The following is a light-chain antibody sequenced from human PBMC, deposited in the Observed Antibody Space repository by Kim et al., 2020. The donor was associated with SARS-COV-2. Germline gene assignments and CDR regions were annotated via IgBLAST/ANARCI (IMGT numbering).Light chain of an antibody. CDR3: QAWDSSVD. J-gene: IGLJ2*01. CDR1: KLGDKY. V-gene: IGLV3-1*01. CDR2: QDN. Sequence: VSPGQTVSITCYGDKLGDKYVAWYQQQAGQSPVLVLYQDNKRPSGIPGRFAGSNSGNTATLTVSGTQALDEAVYLCQAWDSSVDFGEGTQLTVL.